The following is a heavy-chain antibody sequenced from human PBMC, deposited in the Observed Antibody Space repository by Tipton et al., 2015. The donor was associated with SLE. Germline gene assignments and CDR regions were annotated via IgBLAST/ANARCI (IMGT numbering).Heavy chain of an antibody. Sequence: GLVKPSETLSLTCTVSGGSISRYYWSWIRQPPGKGLEWIGYMYYSGSTNYNPSLKSRVTISVDTSKNQFSLKLSSVTAADTAVYYCARFSSWLDAFDIWGQGTMVTVSS. CDR3: ARFSSWLDAFDI. D-gene: IGHD6-13*01. V-gene: IGHV4-59*08. CDR1: GGSISRYY. CDR2: MYYSGST. J-gene: IGHJ3*02.